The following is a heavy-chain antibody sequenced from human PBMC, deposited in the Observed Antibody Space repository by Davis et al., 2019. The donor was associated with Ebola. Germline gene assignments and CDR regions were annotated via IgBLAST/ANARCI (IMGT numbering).Heavy chain of an antibody. J-gene: IGHJ4*02. V-gene: IGHV3-21*01. D-gene: IGHD6-13*01. Sequence: SLTLSCPPSAFIFSSDTMNWVRQAPGKWLEWVSSISSSRSYIYYPDSVKGRFTISRANAKNSLYMQMTSLRAEDTAVYYCAREKAASYFDYWGQGTLVTVSS. CDR2: ISSSRSYI. CDR3: AREKAASYFDY. CDR1: AFIFSSDT.